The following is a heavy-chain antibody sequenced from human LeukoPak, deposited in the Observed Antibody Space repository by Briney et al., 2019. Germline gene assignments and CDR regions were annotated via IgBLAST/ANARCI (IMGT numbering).Heavy chain of an antibody. CDR2: ISGSGGST. V-gene: IGHV3-23*01. Sequence: GGSLRLSCAASGFTFSSYAMSWVRQAPGEGLEWVSAISGSGGSTYYADSVKGRFTISRDNSKNTLYLQMNSLRAEDTAVYYCARDHCTNGVCAYFDYWGQGTLVTVSS. CDR3: ARDHCTNGVCAYFDY. CDR1: GFTFSSYA. J-gene: IGHJ4*02. D-gene: IGHD2-8*01.